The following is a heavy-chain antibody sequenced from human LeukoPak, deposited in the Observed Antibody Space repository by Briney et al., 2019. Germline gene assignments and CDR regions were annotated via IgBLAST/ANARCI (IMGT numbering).Heavy chain of an antibody. CDR2: ISSSGSTI. CDR3: ARDGSSGWYEALDY. D-gene: IGHD6-19*01. Sequence: GGSLRLSCAASGFTFSDYYMGWIRQAPGKGLEWVSYISSSGSTIYYADSVKGRFTISRDNAKNSLYLQMNSLRAEDTAVYYCARDGSSGWYEALDYWGQGTLVTVSS. J-gene: IGHJ4*02. CDR1: GFTFSDYY. V-gene: IGHV3-11*01.